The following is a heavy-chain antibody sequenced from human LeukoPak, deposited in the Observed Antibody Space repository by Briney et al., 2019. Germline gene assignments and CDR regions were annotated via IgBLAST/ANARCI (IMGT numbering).Heavy chain of an antibody. CDR2: ISYDGSNK. J-gene: IGHJ4*02. V-gene: IGHV3-30-3*01. CDR3: ARSGVGYDSSGYYYDY. CDR1: GFTFSSHA. Sequence: PGRSLRLSCAASGFTFSSHAMHWVRQAPGKGLEWVAVISYDGSNKYYADSVKGRFTISRDNSKNTLYLQMNSLRAEDTAVYYCARSGVGYDSSGYYYDYWGQGTLVTVSS. D-gene: IGHD3-22*01.